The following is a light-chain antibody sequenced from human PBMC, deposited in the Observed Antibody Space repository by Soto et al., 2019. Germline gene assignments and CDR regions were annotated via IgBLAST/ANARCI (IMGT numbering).Light chain of an antibody. J-gene: IGKJ4*01. CDR2: AVS. CDR1: QGIRRD. Sequence: DIQMTQSPSSLSAPVGGRVTITCRASQGIRRDLGWYQQKPGKAPTRLIYAVSSLHSGVPSRFSGSGSGTEITLTISSLQPEDSATYYCLQRKSYPLTFGGGTNVEIK. CDR3: LQRKSYPLT. V-gene: IGKV1-17*01.